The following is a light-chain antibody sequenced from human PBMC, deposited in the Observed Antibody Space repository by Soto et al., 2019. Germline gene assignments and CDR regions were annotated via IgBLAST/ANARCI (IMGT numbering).Light chain of an antibody. J-gene: IGLJ3*02. CDR3: ATWDDSLSGGGV. Sequence: QSVLTQPPSASGTPGQRVTISCSGSSSNIGSDYVYWYQQVPGTAPKLLIYRNNQRPSGVPDRFSGSKSGTSASLAISGLRSEDEADYYCATWDDSLSGGGVFGGGTQLTVL. V-gene: IGLV1-47*01. CDR1: SSNIGSDY. CDR2: RNN.